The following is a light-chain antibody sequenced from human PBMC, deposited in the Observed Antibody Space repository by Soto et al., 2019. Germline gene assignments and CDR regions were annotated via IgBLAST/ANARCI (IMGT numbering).Light chain of an antibody. CDR3: QQLKSYPYT. V-gene: IGKV1-9*01. Sequence: DIQLTQSPSFLSASVGDRVTITCRASQGISSYLAWYQQKPGKAPKLLIYAASTLQSGVPSRFSGSGSGTEFNPPISSPAPEEFATLYLQQLKSYPYTFGPGNKLEIQ. J-gene: IGKJ2*01. CDR1: QGISSY. CDR2: AAS.